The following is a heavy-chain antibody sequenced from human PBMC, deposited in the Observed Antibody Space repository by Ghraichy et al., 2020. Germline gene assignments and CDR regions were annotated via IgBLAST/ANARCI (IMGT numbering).Heavy chain of an antibody. Sequence: SQTLSLTCAVYGGSFSGYYWSWIRQPPGKGLEWIGEINHSGSTNYNPSLKSRVTISVDTSKNQFSLKLSSVTAADTAVYYCARGGYCSSTSCYWSPRYYYYGMDVWGQGTTVTVSS. J-gene: IGHJ6*02. CDR3: ARGGYCSSTSCYWSPRYYYYGMDV. CDR1: GGSFSGYY. V-gene: IGHV4-34*01. CDR2: INHSGST. D-gene: IGHD2-2*01.